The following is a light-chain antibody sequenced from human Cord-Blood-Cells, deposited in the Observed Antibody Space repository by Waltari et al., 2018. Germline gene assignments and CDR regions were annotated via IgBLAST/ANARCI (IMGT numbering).Light chain of an antibody. CDR2: DVS. V-gene: IGLV2-14*03. J-gene: IGLJ3*02. Sequence: QSALTQPASVSGSPGQSITISCTGPSSDVGGYNYVYWYQQHPGKAPKLMIYDVSNRPSGVSNRFSGSKSGNTASLTISGLQAEDEADYYCSSYTSSSTWVFGGGTKLTVL. CDR3: SSYTSSSTWV. CDR1: SSDVGGYNY.